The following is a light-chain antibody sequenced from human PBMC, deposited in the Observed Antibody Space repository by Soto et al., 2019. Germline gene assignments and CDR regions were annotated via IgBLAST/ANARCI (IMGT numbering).Light chain of an antibody. CDR1: QSVSNS. Sequence: ETVMTQSPATLSVSPGERAALSCRASQSVSNSLNWYQQKPGQAPRLLIYGASIRATGIPARFSGSGSGTEFTLTISSLQSEDFAVYYCQQYDNWPRTFGQGTKVEIK. J-gene: IGKJ1*01. V-gene: IGKV3-15*01. CDR3: QQYDNWPRT. CDR2: GAS.